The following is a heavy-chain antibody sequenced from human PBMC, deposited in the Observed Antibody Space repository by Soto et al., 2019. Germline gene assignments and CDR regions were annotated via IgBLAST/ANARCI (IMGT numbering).Heavy chain of an antibody. Sequence: GASVKASCKASGGTFGNSAISWVRQAPGQGLEWMGGIIPIFPTPDYAQKFQGRVTITADESTTTAYMELTSLKSEDTAVYYCARDVEYVWGDYRYPHYYGMDVWGQGTTVTVSS. CDR3: ARDVEYVWGDYRYPHYYGMDV. V-gene: IGHV1-69*13. J-gene: IGHJ6*02. CDR1: GGTFGNSA. D-gene: IGHD3-16*02. CDR2: IIPIFPTP.